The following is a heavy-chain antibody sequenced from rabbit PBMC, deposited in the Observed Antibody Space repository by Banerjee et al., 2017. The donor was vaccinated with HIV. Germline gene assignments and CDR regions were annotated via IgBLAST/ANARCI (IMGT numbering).Heavy chain of an antibody. CDR2: INTGSGTA. J-gene: IGHJ4*01. CDR3: ARDLAGVIGWNFSL. Sequence: QEQLEESGGDLVKPNESLALTCTASGFSFSSYWMSWVRQAPGKGLEWIGCINTGSGTASYASWVNGRFTISKTSSTTVTLQMTSLTAADMATYCCARDLAGVIGWNFSLWGQGTLVTVS. CDR1: GFSFSSYW. D-gene: IGHD4-1*01. V-gene: IGHV1S45*01.